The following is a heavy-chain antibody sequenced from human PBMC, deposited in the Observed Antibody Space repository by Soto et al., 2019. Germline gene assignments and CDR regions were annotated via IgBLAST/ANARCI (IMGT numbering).Heavy chain of an antibody. V-gene: IGHV2-5*01. D-gene: IGHD3-22*01. CDR2: IHWNDDK. Sequence: VSGPTLVNPTHTLAVTCSFSGFSLSAYGVRVIWFRQPPGETLEWLALIHWNDDKRYSPYLKSRLTITKDTSKNQVVLTLTNLDPLDTGTYFCAHTKDSSGFLNSWGQGILVTVSS. J-gene: IGHJ4*02. CDR3: AHTKDSSGFLNS. CDR1: GFSLSAYGVR.